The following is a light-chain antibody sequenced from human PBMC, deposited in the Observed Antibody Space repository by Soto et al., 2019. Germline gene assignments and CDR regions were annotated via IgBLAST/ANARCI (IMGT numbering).Light chain of an antibody. J-gene: IGLJ1*01. CDR1: SNGVCGYNY. CDR3: SSYTTSNTRQIV. CDR2: DVS. Sequence: PPRPGSWSPGQSRTLSSTATSNGVCGYNYVSWYQQHPGKAPKFMIYDVSNRPSGVSNRFSGSKSGNTASLTISGLQAEDEADYYCSSYTTSNTRQIVFGTG. V-gene: IGLV2-14*01.